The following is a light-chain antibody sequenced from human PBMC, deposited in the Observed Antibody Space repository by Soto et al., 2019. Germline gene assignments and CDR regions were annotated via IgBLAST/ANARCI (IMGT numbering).Light chain of an antibody. V-gene: IGKV2-28*01. Sequence: DIVMTQSPLSLTVTPGEPASVSCSSSQSLLRSNGFNYLEWFLQKPGQSPQLLINLGSNRSSGAPDRFSGTGSATNCTLKISRVEAEDVGVFYCMQTLQTPWTFGQGTKVEIK. J-gene: IGKJ1*01. CDR3: MQTLQTPWT. CDR2: LGS. CDR1: QSLLRSNGFNY.